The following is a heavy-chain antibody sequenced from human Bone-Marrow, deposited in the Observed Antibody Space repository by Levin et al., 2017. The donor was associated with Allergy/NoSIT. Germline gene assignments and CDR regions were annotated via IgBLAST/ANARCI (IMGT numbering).Heavy chain of an antibody. CDR1: GFTFSNAW. V-gene: IGHV3-15*01. CDR3: TTAPRPDENNADY. D-gene: IGHD1/OR15-1a*01. CDR2: IKSKTDGGTT. J-gene: IGHJ4*02. Sequence: TGGSLRLSCAASGFTFSNAWMSWVRQAPGKGLEWVGRIKSKTDGGTTDYAAPVKGRFTISRDDSKNTLYLQMNSLKTEDTAVYYCTTAPRPDENNADYWGQGTLVTVSS.